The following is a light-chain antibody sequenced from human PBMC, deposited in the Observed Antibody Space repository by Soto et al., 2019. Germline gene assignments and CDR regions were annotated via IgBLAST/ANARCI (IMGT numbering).Light chain of an antibody. J-gene: IGKJ4*01. Sequence: ESVLTQSPGTLSLSPGERATLSCRASQSVSSNYLAWYQQRPGQAPRLLIYGASSRATGIPDRFSGSGSGTDFTLTISRLEPDAFAVYYCQQYGSSRTFGGGTKVEIK. CDR2: GAS. V-gene: IGKV3-20*01. CDR1: QSVSSNY. CDR3: QQYGSSRT.